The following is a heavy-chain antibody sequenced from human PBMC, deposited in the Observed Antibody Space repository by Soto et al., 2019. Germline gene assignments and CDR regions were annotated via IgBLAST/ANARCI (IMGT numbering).Heavy chain of an antibody. Sequence: GASMKGSCKGFGFTFTNYGISWVRQAPGQGVEWMGWINVYNGNTNYAQRLQGRVTMTTDTSTSTAYMELRSLRSDDTAKYYCARDVLASAYRALSYGMDVWGQGTTVTVSS. CDR2: INVYNGNT. J-gene: IGHJ6*02. D-gene: IGHD3-16*01. CDR3: ARDVLASAYRALSYGMDV. V-gene: IGHV1-18*01. CDR1: GFTFTNYG.